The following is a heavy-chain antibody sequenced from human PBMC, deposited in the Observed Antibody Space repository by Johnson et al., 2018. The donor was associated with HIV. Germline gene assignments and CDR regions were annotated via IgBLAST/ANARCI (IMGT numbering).Heavy chain of an antibody. Sequence: QVQLVESGGGVVQPGRSLILSCPASGFTFSSYAMHWVRQAPGKGLEWVAVISYDGSNKYYADSVKGRITISRHHSKNTLDLQMNSLRAEDTALYYCAKDSSTTSGYSSSWYVSGAFDSWGQGTMVTVSS. J-gene: IGHJ3*02. D-gene: IGHD6-13*01. V-gene: IGHV3-30-3*01. CDR2: ISYDGSNK. CDR3: AKDSSTTSGYSSSWYVSGAFDS. CDR1: GFTFSSYA.